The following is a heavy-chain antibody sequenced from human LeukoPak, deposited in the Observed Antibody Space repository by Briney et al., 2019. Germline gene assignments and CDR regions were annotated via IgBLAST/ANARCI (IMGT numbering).Heavy chain of an antibody. Sequence: GGSLRLSCAASGFTFSSYWMSWVRQAPGKGLEWVANIKQDGSEKYYVDSVKGRFTISRDNAKNSLYLQMNSLRAEDTAVYYCARDATVTNGGCYYYYMDVWGKGTTVTVSS. CDR2: IKQDGSEK. CDR1: GFTFSSYW. CDR3: ARDATVTNGGCYYYYMDV. D-gene: IGHD4-11*01. J-gene: IGHJ6*03. V-gene: IGHV3-7*01.